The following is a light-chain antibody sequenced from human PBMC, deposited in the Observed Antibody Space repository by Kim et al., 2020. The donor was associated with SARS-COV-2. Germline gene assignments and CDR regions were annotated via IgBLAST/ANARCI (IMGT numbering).Light chain of an antibody. CDR3: QQYDNLPLT. V-gene: IGKV1-33*01. CDR2: DAS. J-gene: IGKJ5*01. Sequence: DTQMTQSPSSLSASVGDRVTITCQASQDISKYLNWYQQKPSKAPKLLIYDASNLETGVPSRFSGRGSGTDFTLTISSLQPEDIATYYFQQYDNLPLTFGQGTQLEIK. CDR1: QDISKY.